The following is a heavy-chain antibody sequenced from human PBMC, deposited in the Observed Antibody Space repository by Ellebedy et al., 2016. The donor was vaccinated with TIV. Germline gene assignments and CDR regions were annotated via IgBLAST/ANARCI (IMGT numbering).Heavy chain of an antibody. J-gene: IGHJ3*02. V-gene: IGHV1-69*04. D-gene: IGHD5/OR15-5a*01. CDR1: GGTFNTFV. Sequence: SVKVSXXASGGTFNTFVFNWVRQVPGQGLEWMGRIIPLLDVPNYAQKFEGRVTITADKSTSTAYMDLSSLTSDDTAIYYCARLDRYDAFDIWGQGTMVTVSS. CDR2: IIPLLDVP. CDR3: ARLDRYDAFDI.